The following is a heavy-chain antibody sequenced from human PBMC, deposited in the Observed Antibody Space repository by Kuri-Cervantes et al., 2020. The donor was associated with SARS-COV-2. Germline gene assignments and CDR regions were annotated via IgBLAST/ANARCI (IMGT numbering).Heavy chain of an antibody. CDR2: IWYDGSNK. D-gene: IGHD4-17*01. CDR3: ASSYGHMDPFDY. V-gene: IGHV3-33*01. CDR1: GFTFSSYG. Sequence: LSLTCAASGFTFSSYGMHWVRQAPGKGLEWVAVIWYDGSNKYYADSVKGRFTISRDNSKNTLYLQMNSLRAEDTAVYYCASSYGHMDPFDYWGQGTLVTVSS. J-gene: IGHJ4*02.